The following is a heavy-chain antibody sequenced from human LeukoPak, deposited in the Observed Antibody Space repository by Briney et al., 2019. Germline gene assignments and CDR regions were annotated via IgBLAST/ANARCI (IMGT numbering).Heavy chain of an antibody. Sequence: SETLSLTRTVSGGSISSYYWSWIRQPAGKGLEWLGRIYTSGSTNYNPSLKSRVTISVDTSKNQFSLKLSSVTAADTAVYYCARGGGMGHYYYYMDVWGKGTTVTISS. CDR2: IYTSGST. V-gene: IGHV4-4*07. J-gene: IGHJ6*03. D-gene: IGHD5-24*01. CDR3: ARGGGMGHYYYYMDV. CDR1: GGSISSYY.